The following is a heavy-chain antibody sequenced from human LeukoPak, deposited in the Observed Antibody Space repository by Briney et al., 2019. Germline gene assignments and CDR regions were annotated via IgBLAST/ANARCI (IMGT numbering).Heavy chain of an antibody. D-gene: IGHD6-19*01. J-gene: IGHJ4*02. CDR1: GYTFTDYF. V-gene: IGHV1-2*02. CDR3: ATTYSSGWFFHY. CDR2: INPNSGGT. Sequence: ALVKVSCKASGYTFTDYFMHWVRQATGQGLEWMGWINPNSGGTKYAQNFQGRVTVTRDTSISTAYMELNRLTSDDTAVYYCATTYSSGWFFHYWGQGTLVTVSS.